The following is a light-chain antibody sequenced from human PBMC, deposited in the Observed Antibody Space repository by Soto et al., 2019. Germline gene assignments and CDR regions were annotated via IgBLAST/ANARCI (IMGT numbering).Light chain of an antibody. CDR3: QQSLTIPYT. Sequence: DIQMTQSPSSLSASVRDRVTITCRASQTISTHLNWYQQKPGKATKLLIYAASTLQSGVPSRFSGSGSVTDFTLTINSLQPEDFATYYCQQSLTIPYTFGQGTKLEIK. V-gene: IGKV1-39*01. CDR2: AAS. J-gene: IGKJ2*01. CDR1: QTISTH.